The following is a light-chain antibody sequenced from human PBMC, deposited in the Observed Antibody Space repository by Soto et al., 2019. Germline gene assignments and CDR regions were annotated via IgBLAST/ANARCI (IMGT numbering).Light chain of an antibody. V-gene: IGKV3-15*01. Sequence: EIVMTQSPATLSVSPGDTVTLSCRASQRIGTNLAWYQQKPGQAPRLLIYGASTRVAGIPDRFLGSGSETEFTLSISSLQSEDLAIYHCQQLIRWTFGQGTRLELK. CDR3: QQLIRWT. CDR2: GAS. J-gene: IGKJ1*01. CDR1: QRIGTN.